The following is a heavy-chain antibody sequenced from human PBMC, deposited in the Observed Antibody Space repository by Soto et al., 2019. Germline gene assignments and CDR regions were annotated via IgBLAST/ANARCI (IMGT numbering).Heavy chain of an antibody. V-gene: IGHV3-23*01. CDR3: AKEGNRVPGPDY. CDR1: GFTFSNYV. CDR2: ISGTGGST. J-gene: IGHJ4*01. D-gene: IGHD3-10*01. Sequence: EVQLLESGGGLVQPGGSLRLSCAASGFTFSNYVLSWVRQAPGKGLEWVSAISGTGGSTYYADSVKGRFTISRDNSKNTLYVPMNSLRVEDTAVYDCAKEGNRVPGPDYWGHGTLVTVSS.